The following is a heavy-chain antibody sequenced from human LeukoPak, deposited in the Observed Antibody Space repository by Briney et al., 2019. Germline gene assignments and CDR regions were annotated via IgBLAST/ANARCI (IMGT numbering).Heavy chain of an antibody. CDR3: AREPYGGYVPQFDY. J-gene: IGHJ4*02. D-gene: IGHD5-12*01. V-gene: IGHV3-20*04. CDR1: GFTFDDYG. Sequence: PGGSLRLSCAASGFTFDDYGMSCVRQAPGKGLEWVSGINWNGGSTGYADSVKGRFTISRDNAKNSLYLQMNSLRAEDTALYYCAREPYGGYVPQFDYWGQGTLVTVSS. CDR2: INWNGGST.